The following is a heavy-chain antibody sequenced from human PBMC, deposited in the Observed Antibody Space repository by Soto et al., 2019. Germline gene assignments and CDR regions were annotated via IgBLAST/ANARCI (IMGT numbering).Heavy chain of an antibody. CDR1: GYTFTSYG. J-gene: IGHJ4*02. V-gene: IGHV1-18*04. D-gene: IGHD4-4*01. CDR3: ARESMSYDYSNLRY. CDR2: SDVNT. Sequence: QVQLVQSGAEVKQPGASVKVSCKGSGYTFTSYGISWVRQPPGQGLEWMGWSDVNTNYAQKFQGRVTMTTDTSTSTAYLELRSLISDVTAVYYCARESMSYDYSNLRYWGQGTQVTVSS.